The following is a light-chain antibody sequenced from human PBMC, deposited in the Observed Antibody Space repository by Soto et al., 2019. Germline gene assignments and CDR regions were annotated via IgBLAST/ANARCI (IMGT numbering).Light chain of an antibody. V-gene: IGKV3-15*01. J-gene: IGKJ1*01. CDR1: QSVTNS. CDR3: QQYDDWPPRWT. CDR2: EAS. Sequence: EIVMTQSPATLSVSPGERAALSCRASQSVTNSLAWYQQKPGQPPRLLIYEASTRATGIPARFSGSGSGTQFTLTISSLQSEDFAVYYCQQYDDWPPRWTFGQGTRVEI.